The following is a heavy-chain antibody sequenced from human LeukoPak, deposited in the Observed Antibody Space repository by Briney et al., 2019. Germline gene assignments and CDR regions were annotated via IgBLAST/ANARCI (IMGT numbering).Heavy chain of an antibody. CDR3: ARHGTRSSGWSPFDY. CDR1: GYGFTNYW. V-gene: IGHV5-10-1*01. CDR2: IDPSDSYT. J-gene: IGHJ4*02. Sequence: GESLKISCKGSGYGFTNYWITWVRQMPGKGLEWMGRIDPSDSYTNYSPSFQGHVTISADKPISTAYLQWSSLKASDTAKFYCARHGTRSSGWSPFDYWGQGTLVTVSS. D-gene: IGHD6-19*01.